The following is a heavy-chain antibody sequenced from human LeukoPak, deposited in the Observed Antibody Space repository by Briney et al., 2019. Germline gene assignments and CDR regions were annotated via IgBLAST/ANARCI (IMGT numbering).Heavy chain of an antibody. CDR1: GGSISSGGYY. CDR3: ARADMEPAFDI. D-gene: IGHD2-15*01. J-gene: IGHJ3*02. Sequence: SETLSLTCTVSGGSISSGGYYWSWIRQPPGKGLEWIGYIYHSGSTYYNPSPKSRVTISVDRSKNQFSLKLSSVTAADTAVYYCARADMEPAFDIWGQGTMVTVSS. CDR2: IYHSGST. V-gene: IGHV4-30-2*01.